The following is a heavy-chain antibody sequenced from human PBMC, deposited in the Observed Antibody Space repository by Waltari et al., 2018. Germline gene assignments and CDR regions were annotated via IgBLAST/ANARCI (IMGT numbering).Heavy chain of an antibody. Sequence: QVQLVQSGAEVKKPGASVKVSCKASGYTFTSYDINWVRQATGQGLEWMGGMNPNSGNTGYAQKFQGRVTMTRNTSISTAYMELSSLRSEDTAVYYCARARVGYDSSGYYYDDYWGQGTLVTVSS. V-gene: IGHV1-8*01. CDR1: GYTFTSYD. CDR2: MNPNSGNT. J-gene: IGHJ4*02. D-gene: IGHD3-22*01. CDR3: ARARVGYDSSGYYYDDY.